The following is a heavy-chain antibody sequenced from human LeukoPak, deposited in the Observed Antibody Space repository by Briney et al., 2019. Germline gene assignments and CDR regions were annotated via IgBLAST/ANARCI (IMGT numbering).Heavy chain of an antibody. D-gene: IGHD6-19*01. CDR3: ARAVAGITGNFDL. J-gene: IGHJ2*01. CDR2: INHSGST. V-gene: IGHV4-34*01. Sequence: PSETLSLTCAVYGGSFSGYYWSWLRQPPGKGLEWIGEINHSGSTNYNPSLKSRVTISVDTSKNQFSLKLSSVTAADTAVYYCARAVAGITGNFDLWGRGTLVTVSS. CDR1: GGSFSGYY.